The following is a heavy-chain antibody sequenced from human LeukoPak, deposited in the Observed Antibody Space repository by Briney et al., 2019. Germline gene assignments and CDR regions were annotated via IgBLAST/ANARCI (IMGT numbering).Heavy chain of an antibody. Sequence: GGTLRLPYAASGFSVGSNFMTWVRQAPGKGLECVSIIYSVGTTYYADSVRGRFTISRDNSKNTLYLQMDSLRVEDTAVYYCARKSDSLMVRGGDCWGQGTLVTVSS. D-gene: IGHD3-10*01. J-gene: IGHJ4*02. CDR1: GFSVGSNF. V-gene: IGHV3-66*01. CDR2: IYSVGTT. CDR3: ARKSDSLMVRGGDC.